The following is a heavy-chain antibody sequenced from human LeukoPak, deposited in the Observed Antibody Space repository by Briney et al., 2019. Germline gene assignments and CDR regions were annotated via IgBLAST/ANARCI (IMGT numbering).Heavy chain of an antibody. J-gene: IGHJ4*02. CDR2: IILILGTA. CDR1: GGTFNSFA. Sequence: GASVKVSCKASGGTFNSFAINWVRQAPGQGLDWMGGIILILGTANYAQKFQDRVTITADKSTSTAYMELSSLRSQDTAVYYCARGVANATPFDYWGQGTLVTVSS. D-gene: IGHD2-15*01. CDR3: ARGVANATPFDY. V-gene: IGHV1-69*06.